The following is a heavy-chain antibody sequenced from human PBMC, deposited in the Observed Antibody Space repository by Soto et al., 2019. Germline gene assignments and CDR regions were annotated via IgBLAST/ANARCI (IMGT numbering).Heavy chain of an antibody. V-gene: IGHV5-51*01. J-gene: IGHJ4*02. D-gene: IGHD3-10*01. CDR1: GYSFTNYW. CDR2: TYPGDSDT. CDR3: VRQGVPGLLYFDC. Sequence: RGESLKISCQGSGYSFTNYWIGWVRQVPGKGLEWMAITYPGDSDTRYNPSFKGQVTISSDKSINTAYLQWRGLKASDSALYYCVRQGVPGLLYFDCWGQGTLVTVSS.